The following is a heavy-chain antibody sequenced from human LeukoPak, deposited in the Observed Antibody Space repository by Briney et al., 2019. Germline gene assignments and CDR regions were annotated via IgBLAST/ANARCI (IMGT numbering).Heavy chain of an antibody. J-gene: IGHJ6*02. D-gene: IGHD3-10*01. CDR2: FNLSSGSR. Sequence: ASVKLSCKASGSSFTSYYMHWVRQAPGQGLGWMGIFNLSSGSRSYAQKFQGRVTMTRDTSTSTVYMELSSLRSEDTAVYDCAGPFVSGSYYHCYYCGMDVWGQGTTVTVSS. CDR1: GSSFTSYY. CDR3: AGPFVSGSYYHCYYCGMDV. V-gene: IGHV1-46*01.